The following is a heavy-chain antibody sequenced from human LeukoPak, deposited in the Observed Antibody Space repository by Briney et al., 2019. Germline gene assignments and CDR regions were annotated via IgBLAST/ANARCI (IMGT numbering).Heavy chain of an antibody. D-gene: IGHD3-10*01. CDR2: IIPIFGTA. Sequence: SVKVSCKASGGTFSSYAISWVRQAPGQGLEWMGGIIPIFGTANYAQKFQGRVTITTDESTSTAYMELSSLRSEDTAVYYCARDHLRFGEGAVGCYYYMDVWGKGTTVTVSS. J-gene: IGHJ6*03. V-gene: IGHV1-69*05. CDR3: ARDHLRFGEGAVGCYYYMDV. CDR1: GGTFSSYA.